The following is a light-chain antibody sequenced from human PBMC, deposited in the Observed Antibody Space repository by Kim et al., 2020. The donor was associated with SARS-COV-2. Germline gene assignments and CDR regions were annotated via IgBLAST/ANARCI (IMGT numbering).Light chain of an antibody. Sequence: SYELTKPPSVSVSPGQTASITCFGDKLGDKYACWYQQKPGQSPVLVIYQDSKRPSGIPERFSGSNSGNTATLTISETQAMDEADYYCQAWDSSTVVFGGG. J-gene: IGLJ2*01. CDR3: QAWDSSTVV. CDR2: QDS. CDR1: KLGDKY. V-gene: IGLV3-1*01.